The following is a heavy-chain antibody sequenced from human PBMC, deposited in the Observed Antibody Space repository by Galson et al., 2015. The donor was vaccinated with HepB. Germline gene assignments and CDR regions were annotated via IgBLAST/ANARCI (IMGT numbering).Heavy chain of an antibody. CDR1: GGSVSSGGHY. D-gene: IGHD3-22*01. CDR3: ARDRYYYENNGYYLGAFDI. V-gene: IGHV4-31*03. J-gene: IGHJ3*02. Sequence: TLSLTCTVSGGSVSSGGHYWSWIRQHPGKGLEWIAYMFYSGSTYYNPSLKSRVTISADTSKNQFSLTLSSVTAADTAVYFCARDRYYYENNGYYLGAFDIWGQGTMVTVSS. CDR2: MFYSGST.